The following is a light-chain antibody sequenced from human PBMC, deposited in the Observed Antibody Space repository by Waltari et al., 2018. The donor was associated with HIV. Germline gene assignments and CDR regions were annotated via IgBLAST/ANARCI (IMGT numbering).Light chain of an antibody. CDR3: ATWDDSLNAWV. CDR2: SDG. Sequence: QPVLHQSPSASGTPGQRALFPCSGSSSNIGSNTVTWYQQFPGTAPKLLIDSDGQPPWGVHGRLACSKAATSASRVISGLRSEDEADYCCATWDDSLNAWVFGGGTKLTVL. V-gene: IGLV1-44*01. CDR1: SSNIGSNT. J-gene: IGLJ3*02.